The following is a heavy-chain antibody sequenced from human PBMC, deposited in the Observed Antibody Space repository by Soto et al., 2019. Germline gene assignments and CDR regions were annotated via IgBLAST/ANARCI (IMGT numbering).Heavy chain of an antibody. CDR3: ASPTLGAFDI. J-gene: IGHJ3*02. V-gene: IGHV4-39*01. CDR1: GGSISSSNYY. CDR2: IYYSGST. Sequence: PSETLSLTCTVSGGSISSSNYYWGWIRQPPGKGLEWIGSIYYSGSTAYNSSLKSRVTMSVDMSKNQLSLRLSSVTAADTAVYYCASPTLGAFDIWGQGTMVTVSS. D-gene: IGHD3-16*01.